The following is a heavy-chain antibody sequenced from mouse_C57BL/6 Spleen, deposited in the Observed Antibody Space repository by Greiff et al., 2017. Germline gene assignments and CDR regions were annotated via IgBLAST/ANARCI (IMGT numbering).Heavy chain of an antibody. CDR1: GYSITSGYY. CDR2: ISYDGSN. V-gene: IGHV3-6*01. Sequence: VQLQQSGPGLVKPSQSLSLTCSVTGYSITSGYYWNWIRQFPGNKLEWMGYISYDGSNNYNPSLKNRISITRDTSKNQLFLKLNSVTTEDTATYYCARRGTTVVDYWGQGTTLTVSS. D-gene: IGHD1-1*01. J-gene: IGHJ2*01. CDR3: ARRGTTVVDY.